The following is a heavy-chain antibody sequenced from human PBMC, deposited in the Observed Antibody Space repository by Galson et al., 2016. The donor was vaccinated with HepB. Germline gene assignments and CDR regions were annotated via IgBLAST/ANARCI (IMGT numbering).Heavy chain of an antibody. V-gene: IGHV4-31*03. D-gene: IGHD3-22*01. CDR1: GGSISSGGYY. CDR2: IYYSGST. Sequence: TLSLTCTVSGGSISSGGYYWSWIRQHPGKGLEWIGYIYYSGSTYYNPPLKSRLTISVNTSKNQFSVQLSSVTAADTAVYYCSRGPYYDSSGVDFDFWGQGTLVTVSS. CDR3: SRGPYYDSSGVDFDF. J-gene: IGHJ4*02.